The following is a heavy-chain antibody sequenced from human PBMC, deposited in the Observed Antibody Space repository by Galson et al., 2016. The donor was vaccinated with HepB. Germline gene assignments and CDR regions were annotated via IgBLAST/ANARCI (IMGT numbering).Heavy chain of an antibody. V-gene: IGHV2-5*02. D-gene: IGHD6-19*01. J-gene: IGHJ3*01. CDR1: GFSLVTTGVR. Sequence: PALVKPTQTLTLTCTFSGFSLVTTGVRVGWLRRPPGKALEWLALIYWDDDTRYTPSLKSRLTVTKDTSKNQVVLTMTNMDPMDTATYYCAHSLGILVADLTWDYWGQGTMVTVSS. CDR2: IYWDDDT. CDR3: AHSLGILVADLTWDY.